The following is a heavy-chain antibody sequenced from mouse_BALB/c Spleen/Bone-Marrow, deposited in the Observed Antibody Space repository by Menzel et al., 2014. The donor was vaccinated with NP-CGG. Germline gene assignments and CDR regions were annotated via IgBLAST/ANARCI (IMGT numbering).Heavy chain of an antibody. CDR1: GFTFSDYY. J-gene: IGHJ3*01. CDR2: ISDGGSYT. CDR3: ARRWFAY. Sequence: EVQRVESGGGLVKPGGSLKLSCAASGFTFSDYYMYWVRQTPEKRLEWVATISDGGSYTYYPDSVKGRFTISRDNAKNNLCLQMSSLKSEDTAMYYCARRWFAYWGQGTLVTVSA. V-gene: IGHV5-4*02.